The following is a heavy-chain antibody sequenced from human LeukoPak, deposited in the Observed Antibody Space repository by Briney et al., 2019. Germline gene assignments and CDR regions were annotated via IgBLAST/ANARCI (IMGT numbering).Heavy chain of an antibody. CDR2: INQDGSEK. Sequence: GGSLRLSCAASGFTFTNYWMSWVRQAPGKGLEWVANINQDGSEKYYVDSVKGRFTISRDNAKNSLYLQINSLSAEDTAVYYCARDYGGSDFDYWGQGTLVTVSS. CDR3: ARDYGGSDFDY. CDR1: GFTFTNYW. J-gene: IGHJ4*02. V-gene: IGHV3-7*01. D-gene: IGHD3-16*01.